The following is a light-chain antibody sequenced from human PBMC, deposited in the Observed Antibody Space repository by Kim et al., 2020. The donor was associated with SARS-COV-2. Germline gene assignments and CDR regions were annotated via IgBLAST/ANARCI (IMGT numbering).Light chain of an antibody. V-gene: IGKV1-9*01. J-gene: IGKJ4*01. Sequence: ASGGARVTFTSRASQGISSFLAWYQQKPGNAPKLLIYAASTLQSGVPSRFSGSGSGTEFTLTVSSLQPADFATYYCQLLNSYPLTFGGGTKVDIK. CDR2: AAS. CDR1: QGISSF. CDR3: QLLNSYPLT.